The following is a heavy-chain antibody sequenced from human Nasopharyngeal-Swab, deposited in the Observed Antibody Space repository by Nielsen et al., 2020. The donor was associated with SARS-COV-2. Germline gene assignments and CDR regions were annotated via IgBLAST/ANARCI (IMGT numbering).Heavy chain of an antibody. CDR2: ISWNSGSI. D-gene: IGHD3-10*01. V-gene: IGHV3-9*01. J-gene: IGHJ4*02. CDR3: AKVLGPMVRGVIGYFDY. Sequence: WIRQPPGKGLEWVSGISWNSGSIGYADSVKGRFTISRDNAENSLYLQMNSLRAEDTALYYCAKVLGPMVRGVIGYFDYWGQGTLVTVSS.